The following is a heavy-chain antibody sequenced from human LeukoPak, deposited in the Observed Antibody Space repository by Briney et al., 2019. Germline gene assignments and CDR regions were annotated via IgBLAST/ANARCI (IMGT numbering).Heavy chain of an antibody. V-gene: IGHV3-64D*06. CDR1: GFVFSDYA. J-gene: IGHJ4*02. CDR2: ISGNGVAT. Sequence: GGSQRLSCSASGFVFSDYAMHWARQAPGKGPEYLSGISGNGVATYYVDSVQGRFTVSRDNSKTTLYLQINSLRREDTAFYYCIKDRGSSGWDLDSWGQGTLLTVSS. CDR3: IKDRGSSGWDLDS. D-gene: IGHD6-19*01.